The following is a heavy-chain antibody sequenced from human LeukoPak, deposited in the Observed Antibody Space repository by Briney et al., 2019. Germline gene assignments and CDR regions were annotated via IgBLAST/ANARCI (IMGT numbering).Heavy chain of an antibody. J-gene: IGHJ3*02. CDR2: INPNTGGT. CDR1: GYTFTVYY. CDR3: ARAYYSGLTDI. Sequence: ASVKVSCKASGYTFTVYYMHWVRQAPGQGLKWMGWINPNTGGTDYAQKFQGRVTMTRDTSISTAYMELSRLRSDDTAVYYCARAYYSGLTDIWGQGTMVTVSS. D-gene: IGHD3-10*01. V-gene: IGHV1-2*02.